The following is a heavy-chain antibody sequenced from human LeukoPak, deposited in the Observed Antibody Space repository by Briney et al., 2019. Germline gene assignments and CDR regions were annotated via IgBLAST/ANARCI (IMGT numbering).Heavy chain of an antibody. CDR1: GGSISSYY. CDR3: ARSQTTVTTFDY. Sequence: SETLSLTCTVSGGSISSYYWSWIRQPAGKGLEWIGYIYYSGSTNYNPSLKSRVTISVDTSKNQFSLKLSSVTAADTAVYYCARSQTTVTTFDYWGQGTLVTVSS. J-gene: IGHJ4*02. CDR2: IYYSGST. D-gene: IGHD4-17*01. V-gene: IGHV4-59*01.